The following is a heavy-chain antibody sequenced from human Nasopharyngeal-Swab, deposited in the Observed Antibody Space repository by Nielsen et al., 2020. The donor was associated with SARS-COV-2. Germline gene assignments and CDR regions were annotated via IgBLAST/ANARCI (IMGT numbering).Heavy chain of an antibody. CDR2: IYYSGST. Sequence: SETLSLTCTVSGGSISSGGYYWSWIRQHPGKGLEWIGYIYYSGSTYYNPSLKSRVTISVDTSKNQFSLKLSSVTAADTAVYYCARWASAAWQNGFDPWGQGTLVTVSS. CDR3: ARWASAAWQNGFDP. V-gene: IGHV4-31*03. D-gene: IGHD2-2*01. J-gene: IGHJ5*02. CDR1: GGSISSGGYY.